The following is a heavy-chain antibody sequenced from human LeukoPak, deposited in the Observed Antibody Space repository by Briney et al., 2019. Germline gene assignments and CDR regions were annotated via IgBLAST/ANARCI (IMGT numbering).Heavy chain of an antibody. CDR1: GYTFTSYD. Sequence: PGASVKVSCKASGYTFTSYDINWVRQATGQGLEWMGWMNPNSGNTGYAQKLQGRVAMTTDTSTSTAYVELRSLRSDDTAVYYCARDWRRYYYDNSVAFDIWGQGTMVTVSS. J-gene: IGHJ3*02. CDR3: ARDWRRYYYDNSVAFDI. CDR2: MNPNSGNT. V-gene: IGHV1-8*02. D-gene: IGHD3-22*01.